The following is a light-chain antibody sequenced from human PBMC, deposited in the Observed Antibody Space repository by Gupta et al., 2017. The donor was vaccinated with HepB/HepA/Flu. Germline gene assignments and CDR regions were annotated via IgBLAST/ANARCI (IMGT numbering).Light chain of an antibody. J-gene: IGKJ3*01. Sequence: DIVMTQSPDSLAVSLGERATINCKSSQSVLFSSNSKNYLAWYQQKPGQPPKLLIYWASTRRSGVPDRFSGSGSGTEFTLTISSLQAEDVAVYYCQHYDLAPSTFGHGTKMDIK. CDR2: WAS. CDR1: QSVLFSSNSKNY. V-gene: IGKV4-1*01. CDR3: QHYDLAPST.